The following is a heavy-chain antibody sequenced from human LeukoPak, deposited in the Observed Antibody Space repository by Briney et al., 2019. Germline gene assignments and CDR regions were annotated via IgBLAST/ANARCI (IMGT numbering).Heavy chain of an antibody. CDR2: INHSGST. V-gene: IGHV4-34*01. D-gene: IGHD3-3*01. CDR3: ATGLRFLEWLLIPR. CDR1: GGSFSGYY. J-gene: IGHJ4*02. Sequence: SETLSLTCAVYGGSFSGYYWSWIRQPPGKGLEWLGEINHSGSTNYNPSLKSRVTISVDTSKNQFSLKLSSVTAADTAVYYCATGLRFLEWLLIPRWGQGTLVTVSS.